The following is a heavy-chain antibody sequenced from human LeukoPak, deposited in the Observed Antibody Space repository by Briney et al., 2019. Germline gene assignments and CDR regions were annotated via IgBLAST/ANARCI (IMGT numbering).Heavy chain of an antibody. D-gene: IGHD5-18*01. Sequence: GGSLRLSCAASGFTFSSYAMHWVRQAPGKGLEWVAVISYDGSNKYYADSVKGRFTISRDNSKNTLYLRMNSLRAEDTAVYYCASMVTSYFDYWGQGTLVTVSS. CDR3: ASMVTSYFDY. CDR2: ISYDGSNK. V-gene: IGHV3-30*04. J-gene: IGHJ4*02. CDR1: GFTFSSYA.